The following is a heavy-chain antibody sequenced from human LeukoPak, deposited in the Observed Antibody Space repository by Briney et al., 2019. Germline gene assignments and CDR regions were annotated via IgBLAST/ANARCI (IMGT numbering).Heavy chain of an antibody. Sequence: GGSLRLSCAASEFTFSNYAVSWVRQSPGKGLEWVSGISGTSGTTYYADSVKGRFTISRDNSKNTLYLQMNSLRSGDTAVYYCAKESEAIAAAGTLDSWGQGTLVTVSS. CDR2: ISGTSGTT. CDR1: EFTFSNYA. CDR3: AKESEAIAAAGTLDS. V-gene: IGHV3-23*01. J-gene: IGHJ4*02. D-gene: IGHD6-13*01.